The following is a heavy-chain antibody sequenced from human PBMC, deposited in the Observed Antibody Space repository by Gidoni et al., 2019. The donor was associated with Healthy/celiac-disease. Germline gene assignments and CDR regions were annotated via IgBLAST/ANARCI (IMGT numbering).Heavy chain of an antibody. CDR3: AKLAAMVRGVRSAY. CDR2: ISYDGSNK. V-gene: IGHV3-30*18. Sequence: QVQLVESGGGVVQPGRSLRLSCAASGVTFSSYGMHWVRQAPGKGLEWVAVISYDGSNKYYADSGKGRFTISRDNSKNTLYLQMNSLRAEDTAVYYCAKLAAMVRGVRSAYWGQGTLVTVSS. CDR1: GVTFSSYG. D-gene: IGHD3-10*01. J-gene: IGHJ4*02.